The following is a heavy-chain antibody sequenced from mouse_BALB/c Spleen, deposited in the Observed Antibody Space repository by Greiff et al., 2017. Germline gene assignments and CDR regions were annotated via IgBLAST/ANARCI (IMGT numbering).Heavy chain of an antibody. CDR2: INPGSGGT. CDR3: AREDFYFDY. CDR1: GYAFTNYL. V-gene: IGHV1-54*01. Sequence: VQRVESGAELVRPGTSVKVSCKASGYAFTNYLIEWVKQRPGQGLEWIGVINPGSGGTNYNEKFKGKATLTADKSSSTAYMQLSSLTSDDSAVYFCAREDFYFDYWGQGTTLTVSS. J-gene: IGHJ2*01.